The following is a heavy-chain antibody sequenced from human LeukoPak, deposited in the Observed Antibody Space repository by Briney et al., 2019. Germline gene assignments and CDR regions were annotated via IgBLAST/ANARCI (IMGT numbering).Heavy chain of an antibody. Sequence: SETLSLTCAVYGGSFSGYYWSWIRQPPGKGLEWIGEINHSGSTNYNPSLKSRVTISVDTSKNQFSLKLSSVTAADTAVYYCARGRRYFDWLLRGYYFDYWGQGTLVTVSS. CDR3: ARGRRYFDWLLRGYYFDY. J-gene: IGHJ4*02. CDR2: INHSGST. CDR1: GGSFSGYY. D-gene: IGHD3-9*01. V-gene: IGHV4-34*01.